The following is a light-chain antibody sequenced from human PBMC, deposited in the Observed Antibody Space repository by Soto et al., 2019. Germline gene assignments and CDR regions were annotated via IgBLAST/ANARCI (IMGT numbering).Light chain of an antibody. J-gene: IGKJ4*01. Sequence: EIVMTQSPLSLPVTPGEPASISCRSSQSLLHSDGFTHLDWILQKPGQTPQLLIYLGSNRASGVPDRFSGGGSGTDFTLKISRVEAEDVGVYYCMQVLQTPIIFGGGTTVEI. CDR2: LGS. CDR3: MQVLQTPII. V-gene: IGKV2-28*01. CDR1: QSLLHSDGFTH.